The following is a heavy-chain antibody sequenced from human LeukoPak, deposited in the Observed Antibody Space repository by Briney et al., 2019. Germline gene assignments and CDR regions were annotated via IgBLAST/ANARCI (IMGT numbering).Heavy chain of an antibody. V-gene: IGHV3-21*01. J-gene: IGHJ6*03. Sequence: PGGSLRLSCAASGFTFSSYSMNWVRQAPGKGLEWVSSISSSSSYIHYADSVKGRLTISRDNAKKSLHLQMNSLRAEDTAVYYCARDGRESSGYYNFFYYYTDVWGKGTTVIISS. CDR1: GFTFSSYS. CDR2: ISSSSSYI. D-gene: IGHD6-19*01. CDR3: ARDGRESSGYYNFFYYYTDV.